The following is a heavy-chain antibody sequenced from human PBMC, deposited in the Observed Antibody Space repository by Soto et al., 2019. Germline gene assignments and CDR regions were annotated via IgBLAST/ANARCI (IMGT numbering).Heavy chain of an antibody. V-gene: IGHV1-69*02. CDR3: ARGRLVPAATRSFDY. CDR1: GGTFSSYT. J-gene: IGHJ4*02. Sequence: TVSCKASGGTFSSYTISWVRQAPGQGLEWMGRIIPILGIANYAQKFQGRVTITADESTSTAYMELSSLRSEDTAVYYCARGRLVPAATRSFDYWGQGTLVTVSS. CDR2: IIPILGIA. D-gene: IGHD2-2*01.